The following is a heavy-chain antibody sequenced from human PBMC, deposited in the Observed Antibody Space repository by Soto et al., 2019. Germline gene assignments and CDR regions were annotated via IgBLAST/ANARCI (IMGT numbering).Heavy chain of an antibody. Sequence: QVQLVQSGTEVKKSGASMKISCKASGYTFTSHAVHWVRQAPGQRLEWIGWINVGNGNTKYSQTFQGRVTTTRDTSANTAYTELSSLGSEDTAVYYCAKRPGRYFDYWGQGTLVTVSS. CDR2: INVGNGNT. CDR1: GYTFTSHA. J-gene: IGHJ4*02. V-gene: IGHV1-3*01. CDR3: AKRPGRYFDY.